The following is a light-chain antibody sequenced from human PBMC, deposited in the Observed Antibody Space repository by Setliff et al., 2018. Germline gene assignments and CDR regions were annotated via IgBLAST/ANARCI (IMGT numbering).Light chain of an antibody. V-gene: IGLV1-47*01. CDR2: RNN. CDR1: RPNIADNY. J-gene: IGLJ1*01. CDR3: AAWDNSLSGYV. Sequence: QSALTQPPSTSGAPGQRVIISCSGSRPNIADNYVYWYQQLPGTAPKLLVNRNNQQPSGAPDRFSGSKSGTSAPLAINGLRSEDEADYYCAAWDNSLSGYVFGTGTKVTVL.